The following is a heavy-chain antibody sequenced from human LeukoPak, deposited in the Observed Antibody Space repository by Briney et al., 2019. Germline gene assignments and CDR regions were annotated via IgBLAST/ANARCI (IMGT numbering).Heavy chain of an antibody. J-gene: IGHJ4*02. D-gene: IGHD2-15*01. Sequence: GGSLRLSCAASGFTFSSSTMNWVRQAPGKGLEWVSSISTSSSYIYYADSVKGRFTISRDDAENSLYLQMNSLRAEDTAVYFCARDPDPVAPHWGQGTLVTVSS. CDR3: ARDPDPVAPH. CDR2: ISTSSSYI. V-gene: IGHV3-21*01. CDR1: GFTFSSST.